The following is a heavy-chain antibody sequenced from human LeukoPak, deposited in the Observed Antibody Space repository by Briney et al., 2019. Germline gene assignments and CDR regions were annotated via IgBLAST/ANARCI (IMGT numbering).Heavy chain of an antibody. CDR3: ARRYYDFWSGFQDAFDI. D-gene: IGHD3-3*01. CDR1: GYTFTSYD. J-gene: IGHJ3*02. CDR2: MNPNSGNT. Sequence: ASVKVSCKASGYTFTSYDINWVRQATGQGLEWMGWMNPNSGNTGYAQKFQGRVTITRNTSISTAHMELSSLRSEDTAVYYCARRYYDFWSGFQDAFDIWGQGTMVTVSS. V-gene: IGHV1-8*03.